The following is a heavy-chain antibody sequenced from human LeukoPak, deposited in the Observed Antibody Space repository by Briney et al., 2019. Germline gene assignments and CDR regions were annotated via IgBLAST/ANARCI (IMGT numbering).Heavy chain of an antibody. D-gene: IGHD1-1*01. CDR1: GFSSTDYT. J-gene: IGHJ4*02. Sequence: GGSLRLSCAASGFSSTDYTMNWVRQGPGKGLEWVSHISSITISYAESLKGRFTISRDNAKNSLYLQMNSLSAEDTAVYYCVRDYRYAFDYWGQGALVTVSS. CDR2: ISSITI. V-gene: IGHV3-48*01. CDR3: VRDYRYAFDY.